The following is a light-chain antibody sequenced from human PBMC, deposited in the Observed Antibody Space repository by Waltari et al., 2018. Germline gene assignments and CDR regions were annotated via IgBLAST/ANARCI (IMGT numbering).Light chain of an antibody. CDR2: NVF. V-gene: IGKV3-20*01. J-gene: IGKJ1*01. CDR1: QSLNRA. Sequence: IVLTQSPGTLSMSPGEGVTLSCRASQSLNRALAWYQQKPGQAPRLLSYNVFNRATDIPDRFSGSGSGTEFSLTISRLEPEDFAVYYCQHYVSLPATFGQGTRVEIK. CDR3: QHYVSLPAT.